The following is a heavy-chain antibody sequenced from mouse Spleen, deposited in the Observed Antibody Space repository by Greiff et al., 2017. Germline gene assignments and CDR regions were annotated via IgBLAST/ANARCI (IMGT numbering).Heavy chain of an antibody. CDR3: ARRDYDVYWYFDV. V-gene: IGHV5-6-5*01. CDR2: ISSGGST. J-gene: IGHJ1*01. Sequence: EVQGVESGGGLVKPGGSLKLSCAASGFTFSSYAMSWVRQTPEKRLEWVASISSGGSTYYPDSVKGRFTISRDNARNILYLQMSSLRSEDTAMYYCARRDYDVYWYFDVWGAGTTVTVSS. CDR1: GFTFSSYA. D-gene: IGHD2-4*01.